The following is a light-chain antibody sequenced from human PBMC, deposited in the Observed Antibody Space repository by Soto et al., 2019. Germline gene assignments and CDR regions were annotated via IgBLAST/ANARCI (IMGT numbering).Light chain of an antibody. CDR2: EVS. Sequence: QSALTQPASVSGSPGQSITISCTGTSSDVGGYNYVSWYQQHPGKAPKIMIYEVSNRPSGVSNRFSGSKSGNTASLTISGLQAEDEADYYCSSYTSSRTVVFGGGTKRTVL. J-gene: IGLJ2*01. CDR1: SSDVGGYNY. CDR3: SSYTSSRTVV. V-gene: IGLV2-14*01.